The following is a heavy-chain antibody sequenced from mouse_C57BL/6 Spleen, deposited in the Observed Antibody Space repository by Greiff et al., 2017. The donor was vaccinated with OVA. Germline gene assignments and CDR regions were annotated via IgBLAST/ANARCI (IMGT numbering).Heavy chain of an antibody. CDR2: FHPYNDDT. CDR1: GYTFTTYP. Sequence: VQVVESGAELVKPGASVKMSCKASGYTFTTYPIEWMKQNHGKSLEWIGNFHPYNDDTKYNEKFKGKATLTVEKSSSTVYLELSRLTSDDSAVYYCARRDWAGAWFAYWGKGPLVTVSA. J-gene: IGHJ3*01. V-gene: IGHV1-47*01. CDR3: ARRDWAGAWFAY. D-gene: IGHD4-1*01.